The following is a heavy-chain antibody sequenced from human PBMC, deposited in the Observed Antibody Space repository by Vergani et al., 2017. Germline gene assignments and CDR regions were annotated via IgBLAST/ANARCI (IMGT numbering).Heavy chain of an antibody. Sequence: QVQLVQSGAEVKKPGASVKVSCKASGYTFTSYGISWVRQAPGQGLEWRGWLSAYNGNTNYAQKLQGRVTMTTDTSTSTAYMELRSLISDDTAVYYCARDLWVDCSGCSCYQYYYGMDVWGQGTTVTVSS. CDR2: LSAYNGNT. V-gene: IGHV1-18*01. CDR1: GYTFTSYG. D-gene: IGHD2-15*01. J-gene: IGHJ6*02. CDR3: ARDLWVDCSGCSCYQYYYGMDV.